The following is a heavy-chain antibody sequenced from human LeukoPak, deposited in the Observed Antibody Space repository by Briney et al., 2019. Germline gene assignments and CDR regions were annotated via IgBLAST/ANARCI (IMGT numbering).Heavy chain of an antibody. J-gene: IGHJ3*02. Sequence: PSETLSLTCTVSGGSISSYYWSWIRQPPGKGLEWIGYIYYSGSTNYNPSLKSRVTISVDTSKNQFSLKLSSVTAADTAVYYCARDRYYDSRNAFDIWGQGTMVTVSS. V-gene: IGHV4-59*01. CDR1: GGSISSYY. CDR2: IYYSGST. CDR3: ARDRYYDSRNAFDI. D-gene: IGHD3-22*01.